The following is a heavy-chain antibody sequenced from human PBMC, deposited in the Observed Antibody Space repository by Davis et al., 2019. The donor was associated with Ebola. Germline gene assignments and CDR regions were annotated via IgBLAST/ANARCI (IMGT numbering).Heavy chain of an antibody. CDR2: ISGSGGST. D-gene: IGHD6-13*01. J-gene: IGHJ4*02. CDR1: GFTFSSYG. CDR3: AKDPGSSSMADY. Sequence: PGGSLRLSCAASGFTFSSYGMHWVRQAPGKGLEWVSAISGSGGSTYYADSVKGRFTISRDNSKNTLYLQMNSLRAEDTAVYYCAKDPGSSSMADYWGQGTLVTVSS. V-gene: IGHV3-23*01.